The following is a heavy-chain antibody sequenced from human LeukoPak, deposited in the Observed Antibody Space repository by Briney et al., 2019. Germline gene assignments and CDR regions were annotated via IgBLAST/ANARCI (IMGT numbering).Heavy chain of an antibody. CDR3: AHYCGGDCYLNDAFDI. J-gene: IGHJ3*02. D-gene: IGHD2-21*02. CDR2: IRYDGSNK. V-gene: IGHV3-30*02. CDR1: GFTFSSYG. Sequence: GSLRLSCAASGFTFSSYGMHWVRQAPGKGLEWVAFIRYDGSNKYYADSVKGRFTISRDNSKNTLYLQMNSLRAEDTAVYYCAHYCGGDCYLNDAFDIWGQGTMVTVSS.